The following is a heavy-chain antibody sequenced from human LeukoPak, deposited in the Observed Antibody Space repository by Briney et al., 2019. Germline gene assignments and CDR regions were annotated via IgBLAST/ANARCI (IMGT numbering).Heavy chain of an antibody. CDR3: ARSSGSGNPAFDI. D-gene: IGHD3-10*01. V-gene: IGHV3-21*01. Sequence: PGGSLRLSCAAPGFTFSSYSMNWVRQAPGKGLEWVSSISSSSSYIYYADSVKGRFTISRDNAKNSLYLQMNSLRAEDTAVYCCARSSGSGNPAFDIWGQGTMVTVSS. J-gene: IGHJ3*02. CDR2: ISSSSSYI. CDR1: GFTFSSYS.